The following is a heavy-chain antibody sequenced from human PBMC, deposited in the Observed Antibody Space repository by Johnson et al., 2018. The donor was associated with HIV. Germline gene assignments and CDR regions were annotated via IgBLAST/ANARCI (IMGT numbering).Heavy chain of an antibody. J-gene: IGHJ3*02. CDR2: INWNGGNT. V-gene: IGHV3-20*04. Sequence: VQLVESGGGVVRPGGSLRLSCAASRFTFDDYGMSWVRQAPGKGLEWVSGINWNGGNTDYADPVKGRFTISRDNAKNSLYLEMNSLRAEDTAVYYCAKEQLLRAFDIWGQGTMVTVSS. D-gene: IGHD2-15*01. CDR1: RFTFDDYG. CDR3: AKEQLLRAFDI.